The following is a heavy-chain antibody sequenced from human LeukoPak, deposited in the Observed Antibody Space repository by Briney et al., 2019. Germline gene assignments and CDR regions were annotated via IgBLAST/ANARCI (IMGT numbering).Heavy chain of an antibody. CDR3: RLGAAAGTIGEYRDY. CDR2: INHSGST. J-gene: IGHJ4*02. Sequence: SETLSLTCAVYGGSFSGYYWSWIRQPPGKGLEWIGEINHSGSTNYNPSLKSRVTISVDTSKNQFSLKLSSVTAADTAVYYCRLGAAAGTIGEYRDYWGQGTLSPSPQ. V-gene: IGHV4-34*01. D-gene: IGHD6-13*01. CDR1: GGSFSGYY.